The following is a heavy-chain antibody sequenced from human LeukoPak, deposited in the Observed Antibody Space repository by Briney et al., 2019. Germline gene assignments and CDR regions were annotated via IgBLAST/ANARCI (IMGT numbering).Heavy chain of an antibody. CDR2: INHSGST. V-gene: IGHV4-34*01. Sequence: SETLSLTCAVYGGSFSGYYWNWIRQPPGKGLEWIGEINHSGSTNYNPSLKSRVTISVDTSKNQFSLKLSSVTAADTAAYYCATIHFDYWGQGTLVTVSS. J-gene: IGHJ4*02. CDR1: GGSFSGYY. CDR3: ATIHFDY.